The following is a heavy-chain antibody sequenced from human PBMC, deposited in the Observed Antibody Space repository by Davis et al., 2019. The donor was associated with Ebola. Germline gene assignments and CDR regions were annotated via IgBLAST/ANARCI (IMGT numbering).Heavy chain of an antibody. CDR1: GYTFTSYG. CDR2: ISAYNGNT. CDR3: ARLFYGEVDY. Sequence: ASVKVSCKASGYTFTSYGISWVRQAPGQGLEWMGWISAYNGNTNYAQKLQGRVTITRDTSASTAYMELSSLRSEDTAVYYCARLFYGEVDYWGQGTLVTVSS. V-gene: IGHV1-18*01. J-gene: IGHJ4*02. D-gene: IGHD4-17*01.